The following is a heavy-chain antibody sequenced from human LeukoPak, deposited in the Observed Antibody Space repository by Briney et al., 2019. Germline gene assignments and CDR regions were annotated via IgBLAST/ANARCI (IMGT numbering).Heavy chain of an antibody. V-gene: IGHV3-20*04. CDR3: ARDHKRDWYFDL. CDR2: INWNGGST. J-gene: IGHJ2*01. Sequence: RPGGSLRLSCAASGFTFDDYGMSWVRQAPGKGLECVSGINWNGGSTGYADSVKGRFTISRDNAKNSLYLQMNSLRAEDTAVYYCARDHKRDWYFDLWGRGTLVTVSS. D-gene: IGHD1-1*01. CDR1: GFTFDDYG.